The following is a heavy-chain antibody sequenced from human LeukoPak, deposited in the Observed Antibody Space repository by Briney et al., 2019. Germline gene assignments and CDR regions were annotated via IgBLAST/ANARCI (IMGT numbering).Heavy chain of an antibody. D-gene: IGHD6-13*01. Sequence: SETLSLTCAVYGGSFSGYYWSWIRQPPGKGLEWIGEINHSGSTNYNPSLKSRVTISVDTSKNQFSLKLSSVTAADTAVCYCARGSAAAGSNEENWFDPWGQGTLVTVSS. CDR2: INHSGST. CDR3: ARGSAAAGSNEENWFDP. V-gene: IGHV4-34*01. CDR1: GGSFSGYY. J-gene: IGHJ5*02.